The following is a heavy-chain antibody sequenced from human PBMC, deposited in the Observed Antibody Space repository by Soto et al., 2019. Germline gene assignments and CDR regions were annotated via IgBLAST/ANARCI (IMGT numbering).Heavy chain of an antibody. CDR3: ARDSIAAYSSSVWFDP. J-gene: IGHJ5*02. D-gene: IGHD6-6*01. V-gene: IGHV1-69*01. CDR2: IIPIFGTA. CDR1: GGTFSSYA. Sequence: QVQLVQSGAEVQKPGSSVKVSCKASGGTFSSYAISWVRQAPGQGLEWMGGIIPIFGTANYAQKFQGRVTSTAGESTSTAYMELSSLRSEDTAVYYCARDSIAAYSSSVWFDPWGQGTLVTVSS.